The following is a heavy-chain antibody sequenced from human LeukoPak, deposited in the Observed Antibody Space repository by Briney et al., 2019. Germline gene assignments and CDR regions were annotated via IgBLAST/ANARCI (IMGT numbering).Heavy chain of an antibody. V-gene: IGHV4-34*01. CDR2: INHSGST. CDR3: ARTKGGGVSGSYYFDY. Sequence: GSLRLSCAASGFTFSSYGMHWVRQPQGKGLERIGEINHSGSTNYNPSLKSRVTISVDTSKNQFSLKLSSVTAADTAVYYCARTKGGGVSGSYYFDYWGQGTLVTVSS. D-gene: IGHD1-26*01. J-gene: IGHJ4*02. CDR1: GFTFSSYG.